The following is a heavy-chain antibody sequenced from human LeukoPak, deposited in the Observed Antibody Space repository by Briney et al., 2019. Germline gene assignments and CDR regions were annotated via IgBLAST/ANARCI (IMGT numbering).Heavy chain of an antibody. V-gene: IGHV1-46*01. CDR3: ARDSYYYDSSGYPTGDDAFDI. D-gene: IGHD3-22*01. CDR2: INPTGGST. J-gene: IGHJ3*02. CDR1: GYTFPSYF. Sequence: GASVKVSCKASGYTFPSYFMHWVRQAPGQGLEWMGIINPTGGSTTYAQKFQGRVTMTRDTSTSTVYMELSSLRSDDTAVYYCARDSYYYDSSGYPTGDDAFDIWGQGTMVTVSS.